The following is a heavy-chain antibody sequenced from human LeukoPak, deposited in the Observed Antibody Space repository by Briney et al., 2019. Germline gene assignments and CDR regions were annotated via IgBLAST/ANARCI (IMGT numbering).Heavy chain of an antibody. CDR3: ARDSIAGYSLSW. D-gene: IGHD3-9*01. CDR1: GGFIINGKW. J-gene: IGHJ4*02. CDR2: ISHSGSP. Sequence: PSGTLSLTCGVSGGFIINGKWWSWVRQPPGKGLEWIGEISHSGSPNYNPSLKGRLTISVDTAKNQFSLKLSSVTAADTAVYYCARDSIAGYSLSWWGQGTLVTASS. V-gene: IGHV4-4*02.